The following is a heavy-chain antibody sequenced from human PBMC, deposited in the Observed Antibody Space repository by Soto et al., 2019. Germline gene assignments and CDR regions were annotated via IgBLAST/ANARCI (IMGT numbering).Heavy chain of an antibody. CDR3: ARPTFYYGSGGDYYYYYGMDV. V-gene: IGHV3-74*01. CDR2: INSDGSSI. J-gene: IGHJ6*02. Sequence: GGSLRLSCAASGFTFSSYWMHWVRQAPGKGLVWVSRINSDGSSISYADSVKGRFTISRDNAKNTLYLQMNSLKAEDTAVYYFARPTFYYGSGGDYYYYYGMDVWGQGTTVTVSS. CDR1: GFTFSSYW. D-gene: IGHD3-10*01.